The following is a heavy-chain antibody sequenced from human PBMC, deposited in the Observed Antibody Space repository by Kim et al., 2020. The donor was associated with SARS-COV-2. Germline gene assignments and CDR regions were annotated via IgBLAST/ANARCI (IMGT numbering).Heavy chain of an antibody. Sequence: SRVTISVDTSKNQFSLKLSSVTAADTAVYYCARGRGDYYYGSGSYYAFDIWGQGTMVTVSS. J-gene: IGHJ3*02. D-gene: IGHD3-10*01. CDR3: ARGRGDYYYGSGSYYAFDI. V-gene: IGHV4-34*01.